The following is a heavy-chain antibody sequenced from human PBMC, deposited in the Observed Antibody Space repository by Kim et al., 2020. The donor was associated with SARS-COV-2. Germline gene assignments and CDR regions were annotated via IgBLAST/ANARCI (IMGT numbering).Heavy chain of an antibody. CDR3: ARHKAGYGRDWYFDL. V-gene: IGHV4-59*08. D-gene: IGHD5-18*01. Sequence: PSLKSRVTISVDTSKDQVSLKLISVTAADTALYYCARHKAGYGRDWYFDLWGRGTLVTVSS. J-gene: IGHJ2*01.